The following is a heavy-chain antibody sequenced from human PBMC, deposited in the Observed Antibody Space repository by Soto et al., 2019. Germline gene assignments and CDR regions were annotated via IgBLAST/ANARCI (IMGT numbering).Heavy chain of an antibody. CDR1: GFTFSSYA. J-gene: IGHJ4*02. CDR2: ISYDGSNK. D-gene: IGHD3-22*01. Sequence: GGSLRLSCAASGFTFSSYAMHWVRQAPGKGLEWVAVISYDGSNKYYADSVKGRFTISRDNSKNTLYLQMNSLRAEDTAVYYCASFAVRWLSFDYWGQGTLVTVS. CDR3: ASFAVRWLSFDY. V-gene: IGHV3-30-3*01.